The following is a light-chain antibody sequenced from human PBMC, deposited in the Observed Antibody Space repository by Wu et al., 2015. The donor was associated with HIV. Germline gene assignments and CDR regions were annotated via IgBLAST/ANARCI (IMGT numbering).Light chain of an antibody. V-gene: IGKV3-11*01. CDR3: QQRYNWPPVYT. J-gene: IGKJ2*01. Sequence: EMVLTQTPAILSLSPGEGTTLSCRASQSVNSYVAWYQQKFGQAPRLLIYDTSNRATGIPARFSGSGSGTDFTLTISSLEPEDFAVYYCQQRYNWPPVYTFGQGTKLEIK. CDR2: DTS. CDR1: QSVNSY.